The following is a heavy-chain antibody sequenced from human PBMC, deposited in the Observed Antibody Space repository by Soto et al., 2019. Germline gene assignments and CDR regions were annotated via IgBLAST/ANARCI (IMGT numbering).Heavy chain of an antibody. Sequence: SETLSLTCTVSGGSISSGGYYWSWIRQHPGKGLEWIGYIYYSGSTYYNPSLKSRVTISVDTSKNQFSLKLSSVTAADTAVYYCARRTSYGSGNFDYWGQGTLVTVSS. CDR2: IYYSGST. V-gene: IGHV4-31*03. D-gene: IGHD3-10*01. J-gene: IGHJ4*02. CDR1: GGSISSGGYY. CDR3: ARRTSYGSGNFDY.